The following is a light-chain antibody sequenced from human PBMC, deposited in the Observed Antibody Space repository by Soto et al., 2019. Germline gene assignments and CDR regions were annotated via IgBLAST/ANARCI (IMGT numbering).Light chain of an antibody. V-gene: IGKV1-33*01. CDR3: QQYIHLIP. Sequence: IQMTQSPSSLAASLGDEVTVTFRASQTIMTYLNWYQQKLGKAPKLLIYDASNLETGVPSRFSGSGSGTDFTFTISSLQPDDIATYYCQQYIHLIPFGQ. CDR1: QTIMTY. CDR2: DAS. J-gene: IGKJ5*01.